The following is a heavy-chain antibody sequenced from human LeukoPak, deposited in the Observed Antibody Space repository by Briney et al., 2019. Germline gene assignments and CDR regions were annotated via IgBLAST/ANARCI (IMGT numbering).Heavy chain of an antibody. CDR2: INHSGST. J-gene: IGHJ4*02. CDR1: GGSFSGYY. D-gene: IGHD3-22*01. Sequence: PSETLSLTCAVYGGSFSGYYWSWIRQPPGKGLEWMGEINHSGSTDYNPSLKSRVTISVDTSKNQFSLKLSSVTAADTAVYYCARIVVVIKRVRYFDYWGQGTLVTVSS. CDR3: ARIVVVIKRVRYFDY. V-gene: IGHV4-34*01.